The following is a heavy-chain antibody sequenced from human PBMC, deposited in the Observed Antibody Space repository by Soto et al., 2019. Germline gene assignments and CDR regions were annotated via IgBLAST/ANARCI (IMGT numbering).Heavy chain of an antibody. V-gene: IGHV3-21*01. CDR3: MGGDYDRYTYYGMDV. Sequence: EVQMVESGGGLGKPGGSLRLSCAASGFTFSSLSMNWVRQAPGKGLEWVSSISSGSDYIYYADSMKGRFTISRDNGKNALYLQMNSLRAEDTAVYYCMGGDYDRYTYYGMDVWGQGTTVTVSS. J-gene: IGHJ6*02. CDR2: ISSGSDYI. CDR1: GFTFSSLS. D-gene: IGHD4-17*01.